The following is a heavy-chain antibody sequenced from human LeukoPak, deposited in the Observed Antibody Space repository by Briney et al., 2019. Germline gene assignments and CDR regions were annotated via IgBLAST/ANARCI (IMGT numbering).Heavy chain of an antibody. V-gene: IGHV3-23*01. Sequence: GGSLRLSCAASGFTFSSYAMSWVRQAPGKELEGVSAISGSGGSTYYADSVKGRFTISRDNSKNTLYLQMNSLRAEDTAVYYCAKGFASGWEPFDYWGQGTLVTVSS. CDR1: GFTFSSYA. D-gene: IGHD1-26*01. CDR2: ISGSGGST. CDR3: AKGFASGWEPFDY. J-gene: IGHJ4*02.